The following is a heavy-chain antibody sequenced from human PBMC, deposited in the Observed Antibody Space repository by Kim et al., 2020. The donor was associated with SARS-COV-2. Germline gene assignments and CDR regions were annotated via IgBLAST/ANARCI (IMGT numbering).Heavy chain of an antibody. V-gene: IGHV3-74*01. D-gene: IGHD2-2*01. J-gene: IGHJ4*02. CDR1: GFTFSSYS. CDR3: AVRDASSCFDH. CDR2: INSEGSST. Sequence: GGSLRLSCAASGFTFSSYSMHWVRQAPGKGLLWVSPINSEGSSTSYADSVKGRFTISRDNAKNTLYLQMNSLRAEDTAVYYCAVRDASSCFDHWGQGNLVTVSS.